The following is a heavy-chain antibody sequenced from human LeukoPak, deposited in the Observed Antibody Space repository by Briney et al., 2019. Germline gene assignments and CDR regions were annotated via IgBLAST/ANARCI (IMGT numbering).Heavy chain of an antibody. CDR1: GFTFSDYY. J-gene: IGHJ6*02. D-gene: IGHD6-13*01. Sequence: GGSLRLSCAASGFTFSDYYMSWIRQAPGKGLEWVSYISSSGSTIYYADSVKGRFTISRGNAKNSLYLQMNSLRAEDTAVYYCAREGVESSSWYSQGMDVWGQGTTVTVSS. V-gene: IGHV3-11*01. CDR3: AREGVESSSWYSQGMDV. CDR2: ISSSGSTI.